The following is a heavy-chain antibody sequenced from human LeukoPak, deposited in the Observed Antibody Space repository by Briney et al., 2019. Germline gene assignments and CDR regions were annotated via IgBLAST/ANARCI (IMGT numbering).Heavy chain of an antibody. Sequence: GGSLRLSCAASGFTFSSYEMNWVRQAPGKGLEWVSYITSSGSTIYYADSVKGRFTISRDNAKNSLYLQMNSLRVEDTAVYYCARGGNTAILYYYYMDVRGKGTTVTVSS. D-gene: IGHD5-18*01. V-gene: IGHV3-48*03. CDR3: ARGGNTAILYYYYMDV. J-gene: IGHJ6*03. CDR2: ITSSGSTI. CDR1: GFTFSSYE.